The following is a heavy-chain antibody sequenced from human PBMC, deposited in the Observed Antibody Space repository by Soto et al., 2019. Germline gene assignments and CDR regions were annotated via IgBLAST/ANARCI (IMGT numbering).Heavy chain of an antibody. D-gene: IGHD2-2*01. CDR2: IYPGDSDT. Sequence: PGESLKISCKASGYSLLTYYWIAWVRQMPGRGLEWMGIIYPGDSDTRYSPSFQGQVTISADKSISTAYLQWSSLKASDTAMYYCARVDSYCSSTSCYWGIVYYGMDVWGQGTTVTVSS. V-gene: IGHV5-51*01. CDR1: GYSLLTYYW. CDR3: ARVDSYCSSTSCYWGIVYYGMDV. J-gene: IGHJ6*02.